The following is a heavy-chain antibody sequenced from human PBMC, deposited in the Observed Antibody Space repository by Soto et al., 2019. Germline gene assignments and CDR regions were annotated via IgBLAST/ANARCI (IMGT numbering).Heavy chain of an antibody. V-gene: IGHV4-4*07. CDR3: ARDRVCETTRGYYDSSGPANYYYGMDV. J-gene: IGHJ6*02. CDR1: GGSISSYY. D-gene: IGHD3-22*01. CDR2: IYTRGST. Sequence: PSETLSLTCTVSGGSISSYYWGWIRQPAGKGLEGIGRIYTRGSTNYNPSLKSRVTMSVDTSKNQFSLKLSSVTAADTAVYYCARDRVCETTRGYYDSSGPANYYYGMDVWGQGTTVTVSS.